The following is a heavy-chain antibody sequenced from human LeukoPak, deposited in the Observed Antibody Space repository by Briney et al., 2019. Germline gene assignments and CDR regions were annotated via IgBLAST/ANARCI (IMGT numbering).Heavy chain of an antibody. J-gene: IGHJ4*02. CDR2: IYYSGST. V-gene: IGHV4-39*07. Sequence: SETLSLTCTVSGGSISSSSYYWGWIRQPPGKGLGWIGSIYYSGSTYYNPSLKSRVTISVDTSKNQFSLKLSSVTAADTAVYYCARLSGLRYFDWSPADYWGQGTLVTVSS. CDR3: ARLSGLRYFDWSPADY. D-gene: IGHD3-9*01. CDR1: GGSISSSSYY.